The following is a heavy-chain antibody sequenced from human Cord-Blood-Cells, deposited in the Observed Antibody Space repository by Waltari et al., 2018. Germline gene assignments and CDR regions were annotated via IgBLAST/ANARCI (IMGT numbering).Heavy chain of an antibody. J-gene: IGHJ3*02. V-gene: IGHV3-13*01. CDR2: IGTGGDT. CDR3: GRRSGYSYGDAFDS. CDR1: GFTFSSYD. D-gene: IGHD5-18*01. Sequence: EVQLVESGGGLVQPGGSLRLSCAASGFTFSSYDMHWVRQATGKGLEWVSAIGTGGDTYYPGSDNGRFNISRENAKYGLYPQMNSLRAGDTAVYYAGRRSGYSYGDAFDSSSQGTMVTVSA.